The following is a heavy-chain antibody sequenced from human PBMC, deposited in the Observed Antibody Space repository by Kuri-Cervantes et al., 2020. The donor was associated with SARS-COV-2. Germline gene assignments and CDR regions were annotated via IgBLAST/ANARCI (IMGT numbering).Heavy chain of an antibody. Sequence: LKISCATSGFTFSGYAMHWVRQAPGKGPEWVAVVSYDGSDNDYADSVKGRFTISRDNSKNTLYLQMNSLRVEDTAVYYCARDMGAIVLVRRDWFDPWGPGTLVTVSS. V-gene: IGHV3-30*04. J-gene: IGHJ5*02. CDR3: ARDMGAIVLVRRDWFDP. D-gene: IGHD2-8*01. CDR1: GFTFSGYA. CDR2: VSYDGSDN.